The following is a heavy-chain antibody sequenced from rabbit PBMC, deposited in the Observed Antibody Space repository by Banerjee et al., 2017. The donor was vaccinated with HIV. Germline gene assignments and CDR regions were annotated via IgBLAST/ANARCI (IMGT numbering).Heavy chain of an antibody. CDR2: ISAGSSGNT. Sequence: QQLEESGGDLVKPGASLTLACTASGFSFSSSYYMCWVRQAPGKGLEWIACISAGSSGNTFYASWAKGRFTISKTSSTTVTLQMTSLTVTDTATYFCARGVYAGYGGYGCAVYFNLWGPGTLVTVS. CDR3: ARGVYAGYGGYGCAVYFNL. V-gene: IGHV1S40*01. D-gene: IGHD6-1*01. CDR1: GFSFSSSYY. J-gene: IGHJ4*01.